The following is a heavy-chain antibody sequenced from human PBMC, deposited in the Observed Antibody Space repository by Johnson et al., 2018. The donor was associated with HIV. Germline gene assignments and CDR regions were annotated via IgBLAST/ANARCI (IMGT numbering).Heavy chain of an antibody. V-gene: IGHV3-11*01. CDR3: VRWGSGWSAFDI. CDR2: ISSSGSTI. CDR1: GFTFSDYY. J-gene: IGHJ3*02. Sequence: QVQLMESGGGLVKPGGSLRLSCAASGFTFSDYYMSWIRQAPGKGLEWVSYISSSGSTIYYADSVKGRFSISRDNGKDSVYLQMSSLRPEDTAVYFCVRWGSGWSAFDIWGQGTMVTVSS. D-gene: IGHD6-19*01.